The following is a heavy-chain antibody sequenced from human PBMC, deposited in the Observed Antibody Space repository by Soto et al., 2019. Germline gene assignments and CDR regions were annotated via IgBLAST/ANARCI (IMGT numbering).Heavy chain of an antibody. CDR1: GYTFTSYG. CDR2: ISAKKGNT. V-gene: IGHV1-18*04. D-gene: IGHD2-15*01. J-gene: IGHJ6*02. Sequence: GASVKVSCKASGYTFTSYGISWVRQAPGQGLEWMGWISAKKGNTKYAQKFQGRVTMTTDTSTSTAYMELRSLRSDDTAVYYCAREILSPDFYFHGMDVWGQGTTVTVS. CDR3: AREILSPDFYFHGMDV.